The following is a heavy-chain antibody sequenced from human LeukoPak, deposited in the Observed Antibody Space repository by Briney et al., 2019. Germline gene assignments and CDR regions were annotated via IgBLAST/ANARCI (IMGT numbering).Heavy chain of an antibody. CDR1: GFTFSSYS. Sequence: GGSLRLSCITSGFTFSSYSMNWVRQAPGRGLEWVSSISIWSNYIYYADSVKGRFTVSRDNAQSSLFLQMNSLRVEDTAVYYCATGRYCTGDTCNERVDYWGQGTLVTVSS. CDR2: ISIWSNYI. CDR3: ATGRYCTGDTCNERVDY. J-gene: IGHJ4*02. D-gene: IGHD2-8*02. V-gene: IGHV3-21*01.